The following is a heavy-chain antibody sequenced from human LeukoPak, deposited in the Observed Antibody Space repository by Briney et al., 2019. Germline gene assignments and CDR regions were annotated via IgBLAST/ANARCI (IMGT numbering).Heavy chain of an antibody. CDR3: AKMKGHPLPKYYMDV. CDR1: GFIFSNYA. Sequence: GGSLRLSCAASGFIFSNYAMAWARLTPGKGLEWVSAISGSGGTTYYTDSVKGRFTISRDSSTNTLYLQLSSLRAEDTAIYYCAKMKGHPLPKYYMDVWGQGTTVTVSS. CDR2: ISGSGGTT. D-gene: IGHD1-26*01. V-gene: IGHV3-23*01. J-gene: IGHJ6*01.